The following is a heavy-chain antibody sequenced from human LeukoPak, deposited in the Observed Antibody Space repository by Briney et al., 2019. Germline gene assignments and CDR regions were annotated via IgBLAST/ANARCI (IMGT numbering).Heavy chain of an antibody. D-gene: IGHD2-21*02. Sequence: GGSLRLSCAASGFTFSHYGMHWVRQAPGKGRGWVAVMSADGTNKYYADSVKGRLTISRDNSKNTLYLQMNSLRVEDTAAYFCAKDPWAYCGGDCYSSDYWGQGTLVTVSS. CDR2: MSADGTNK. CDR3: AKDPWAYCGGDCYSSDY. J-gene: IGHJ4*02. CDR1: GFTFSHYG. V-gene: IGHV3-30*18.